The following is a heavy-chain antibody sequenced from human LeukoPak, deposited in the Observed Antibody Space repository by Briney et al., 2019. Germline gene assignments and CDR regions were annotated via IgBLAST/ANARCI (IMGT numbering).Heavy chain of an antibody. CDR2: INYTGST. D-gene: IGHD6-6*01. CDR3: ARGVARSSKFHFSYYFDY. V-gene: IGHV4-34*01. CDR1: GGSFSGFY. J-gene: IGHJ4*02. Sequence: SETLSLTCAVYGGSFSGFYWSWIRHVPGKGLEWIGEINYTGSTSYNPSLKSRVTISVDTSKNQFSLKLSSVTAADTAVYYCARGVARSSKFHFSYYFDYWGQGTLVTVSS.